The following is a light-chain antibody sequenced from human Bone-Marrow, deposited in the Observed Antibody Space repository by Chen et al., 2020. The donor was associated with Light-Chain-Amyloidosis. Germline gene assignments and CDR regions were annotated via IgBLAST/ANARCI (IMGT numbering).Light chain of an antibody. J-gene: IGLJ3*02. CDR1: NIGSTS. CDR2: DDS. CDR3: QVWDRSSDRPV. V-gene: IGLV3-21*02. Sequence: SSVLTQPSSVSVAPGQTATIACGGNNIGSTSVHWYQQTPGQAPLLVVYDDSDRPSGIPERLSGSNSGNTATLTISRVEAGDEADYDCQVWDRSSDRPVFGRGTKLTVL.